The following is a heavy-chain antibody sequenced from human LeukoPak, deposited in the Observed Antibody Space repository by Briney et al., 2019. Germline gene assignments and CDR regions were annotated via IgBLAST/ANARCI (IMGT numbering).Heavy chain of an antibody. Sequence: PGGSLRLSCAASGFTFSTYWMTWVRQAPGKGLEWVANINQDGSEMYYVDSVKGRFTISRDNAKNSLYLQMNSLRAGDTAIYYCARSPRNSGYNYGDYWGQGTLVTVSS. D-gene: IGHD5-12*01. V-gene: IGHV3-7*03. CDR2: INQDGSEM. CDR1: GFTFSTYW. J-gene: IGHJ4*02. CDR3: ARSPRNSGYNYGDY.